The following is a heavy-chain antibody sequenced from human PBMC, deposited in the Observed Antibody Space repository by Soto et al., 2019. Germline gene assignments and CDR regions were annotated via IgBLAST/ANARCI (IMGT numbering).Heavy chain of an antibody. Sequence: QVQLVESGGGVVQPGRSLRLSCAASGFTFSSYGMHWVRQAPGKGLEWVAVISYDGSNKYYADSVKGRFTISRDNSKNTLYLQMNSLRAEDTAAYYWSTPAVVAESTNYYYYHMDVWGKGTTVTGCS. D-gene: IGHD2-15*01. CDR1: GFTFSSYG. J-gene: IGHJ6*03. CDR2: ISYDGSNK. CDR3: STPAVVAESTNYYYYHMDV. V-gene: IGHV3-30*03.